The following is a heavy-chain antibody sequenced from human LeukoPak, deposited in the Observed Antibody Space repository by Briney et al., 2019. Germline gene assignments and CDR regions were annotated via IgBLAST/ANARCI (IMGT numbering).Heavy chain of an antibody. V-gene: IGHV1-69*04. Sequence: PVKVSCKASGGTFSSYAISWVRQAPGQGLEWMGRIIPILGIANYAQKFQGRVTITADKSTSTAYMELSSLRSEDTAVYYCARGHYYGSGSYYKKPPYYFDYWGQGTLVTVSS. J-gene: IGHJ4*02. D-gene: IGHD3-10*01. CDR3: ARGHYYGSGSYYKKPPYYFDY. CDR1: GGTFSSYA. CDR2: IIPILGIA.